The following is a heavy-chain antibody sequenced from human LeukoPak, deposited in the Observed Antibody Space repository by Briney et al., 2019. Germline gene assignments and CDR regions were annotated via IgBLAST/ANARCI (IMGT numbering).Heavy chain of an antibody. J-gene: IGHJ4*02. V-gene: IGHV3-30*02. CDR1: GFTFRSYG. Sequence: GGSLRLFCAASGFTFRSYGMHWVRQAPGKGLEWVAYIQNDGSNEQYADSVKGRFTISRDNSKNTPYLQMNSLKTEDTAVYYCTTDRLRGDYWGQGTLVTVSS. CDR2: IQNDGSNE. D-gene: IGHD3-16*01. CDR3: TTDRLRGDY.